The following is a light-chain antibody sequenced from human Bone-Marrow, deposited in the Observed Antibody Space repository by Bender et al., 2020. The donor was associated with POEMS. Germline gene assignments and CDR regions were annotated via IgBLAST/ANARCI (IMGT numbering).Light chain of an antibody. V-gene: IGLV3-21*02. CDR2: DDN. Sequence: SYVLSQPPSVSVAPGQTARITCGGNNIGSKNVHWYQQKPGQAPVLVIYDDNIRPSGIPERFSGSKSGRMATLTISRVEAGDEADYYCHVWDRNSAHVVFGGGTSLTVL. CDR3: HVWDRNSAHVV. CDR1: NIGSKN. J-gene: IGLJ3*02.